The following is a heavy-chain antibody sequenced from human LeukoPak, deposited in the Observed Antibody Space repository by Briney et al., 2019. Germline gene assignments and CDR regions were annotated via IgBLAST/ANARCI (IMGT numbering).Heavy chain of an antibody. D-gene: IGHD3-10*01. CDR2: IYYSGST. J-gene: IGHJ5*02. Sequence: PSETLSLTCTVSGGSISSYYWSWLRQPPGKGLEWIGYIYYSGSTNYKPSLKSRVTISVDTSKNQFSLKLSSVTAADTAVYYCARGGYYGSGNDFRFDLWGQGTLVTVSS. V-gene: IGHV4-59*01. CDR1: GGSISSYY. CDR3: ARGGYYGSGNDFRFDL.